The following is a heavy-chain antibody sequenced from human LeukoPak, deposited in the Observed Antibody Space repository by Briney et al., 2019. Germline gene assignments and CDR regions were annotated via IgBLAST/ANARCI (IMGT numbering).Heavy chain of an antibody. Sequence: PSETLSLTCTVSGASISSSSYFWGWIRQPPGKGLEWIGSIYYSGSTYYNPSLKSRVTISVDTSKNQFSLKLSSVTAADTTVYYCARVRVTMLRGVVRGTTDYYNYYYMDVWGRGTTVTVSS. CDR3: ARVRVTMLRGVVRGTTDYYNYYYMDV. D-gene: IGHD3-10*01. V-gene: IGHV4-39*01. J-gene: IGHJ6*03. CDR1: GASISSSSYF. CDR2: IYYSGST.